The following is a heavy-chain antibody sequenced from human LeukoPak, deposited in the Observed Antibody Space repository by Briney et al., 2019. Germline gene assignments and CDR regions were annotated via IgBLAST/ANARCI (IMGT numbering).Heavy chain of an antibody. D-gene: IGHD1-14*01. CDR3: ATDGEPTYSVYFPF. V-gene: IGHV1-24*01. CDR2: FDLEDGET. CDR1: GHTLSKLS. J-gene: IGHJ4*02. Sequence: ASVKVSCKVSGHTLSKLSIHWVRQAPGEGLQWIGSFDLEDGETILAQKFRGRVTVTEDTSTNTAYMELSSLGSGDTATYYCATDGEPTYSVYFPFWGQGTPVTVSS.